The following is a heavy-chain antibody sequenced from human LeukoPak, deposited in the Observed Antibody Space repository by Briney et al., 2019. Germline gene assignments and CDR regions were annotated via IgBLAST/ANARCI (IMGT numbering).Heavy chain of an antibody. Sequence: PSETLSLTCAVYGGSFSGYYWSWIRQPPGKGLECIGEINHSGSTNYNPSLKSRVTISVDTSKNQFSLKLSSVTAADTAVYYCARVPFLSDSFDYWGQGTLVTVSS. J-gene: IGHJ4*02. CDR2: INHSGST. D-gene: IGHD3/OR15-3a*01. V-gene: IGHV4-34*01. CDR3: ARVPFLSDSFDY. CDR1: GGSFSGYY.